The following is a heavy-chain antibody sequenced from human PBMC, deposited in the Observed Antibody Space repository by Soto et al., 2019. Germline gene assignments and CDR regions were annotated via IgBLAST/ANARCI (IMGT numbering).Heavy chain of an antibody. V-gene: IGHV4-30-4*01. D-gene: IGHD4-17*01. J-gene: IGHJ1*01. CDR2: IYYSGST. Sequence: QVQLQESGPGLVKPSQTLSLTCTVSGGSISSGDYYWSWIRQPPGKGLEWMGYIYYSGSTYYNPSLKSRVTISIDTSNNQFSLKLTSVTAADTAVYYCARVVTTLKEYYFQHWGQGTLVTVSS. CDR1: GGSISSGDYY. CDR3: ARVVTTLKEYYFQH.